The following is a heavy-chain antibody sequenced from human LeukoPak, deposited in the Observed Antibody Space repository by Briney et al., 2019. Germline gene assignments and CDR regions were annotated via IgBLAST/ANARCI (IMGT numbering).Heavy chain of an antibody. CDR1: GFTFSSYA. D-gene: IGHD3-22*01. J-gene: IGHJ4*02. Sequence: GGSLRLSCATSGFTFSSYAMSWVRQAPGKGLQWVSAISNGGGSTYYADSVKGRFTISRDNSKNTLYLQMNSLRAEDTAVYYCAKDLGYYYDSAFDYWGQGTLVTVSS. CDR3: AKDLGYYYDSAFDY. CDR2: ISNGGGST. V-gene: IGHV3-23*01.